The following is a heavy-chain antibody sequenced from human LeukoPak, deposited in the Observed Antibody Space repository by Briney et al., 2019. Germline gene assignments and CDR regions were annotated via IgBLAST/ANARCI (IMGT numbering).Heavy chain of an antibody. CDR3: TTDLYDYVWGSYRYPSDI. V-gene: IGHV3-15*01. CDR2: IQSKTDGGTP. D-gene: IGHD3-16*02. J-gene: IGHJ4*02. CDR1: GFTFSKAW. Sequence: GGSLILSCAASGFTFSKAWMTWVRQAPGKGLEWVGRIQSKTDGGTPDYAAPVRGRFTISRDDSKKTVDLQMNGLETEDTAVYYCTTDLYDYVWGSYRYPSDIWGQGTLVTVSS.